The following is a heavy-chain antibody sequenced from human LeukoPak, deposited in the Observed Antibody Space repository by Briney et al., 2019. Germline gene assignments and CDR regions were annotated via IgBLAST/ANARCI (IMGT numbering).Heavy chain of an antibody. Sequence: SETLSLTCTVSGGSISSHYWSWIRQPPGKGLEWIGYIYYSGSTNYNPSLKSRVTISVDTSKNQFSLKLSSVTAADTAVYYCARDDFYCSSPSCYYNYMDVWGKGTTVTVSS. CDR1: GGSISSHY. D-gene: IGHD2-2*01. J-gene: IGHJ6*03. CDR2: IYYSGST. CDR3: ARDDFYCSSPSCYYNYMDV. V-gene: IGHV4-59*11.